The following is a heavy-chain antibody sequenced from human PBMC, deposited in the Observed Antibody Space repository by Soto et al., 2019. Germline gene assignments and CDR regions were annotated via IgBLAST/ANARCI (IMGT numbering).Heavy chain of an antibody. CDR3: ARRAKMSNWFDP. Sequence: PSETLSLTCTVSGCSISSSSYYWDWIRQPPGKELEWIGSIYYSVNTYYNPSLKSRVTISADPSKNQFSRKLSSVTAADSAVYYCARRAKMSNWFDPWGQGTLVTVSS. CDR2: IYYSVNT. V-gene: IGHV4-39*01. CDR1: GCSISSSSYY. J-gene: IGHJ5*02.